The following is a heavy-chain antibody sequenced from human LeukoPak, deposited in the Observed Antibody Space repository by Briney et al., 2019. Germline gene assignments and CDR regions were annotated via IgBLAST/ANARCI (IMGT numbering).Heavy chain of an antibody. CDR2: IYTSGST. V-gene: IGHV4-4*09. CDR1: GGSISSYY. Sequence: KASETLSLTCTVSGGSISSYYWSWIRQPPGKGLEWIGYIYTSGSTNYNPSLKSRVTISVDTSKNQFSLKLSPVTAADTAVYYCARGPCSSTSCYGGVYYYYGMDVWGQGTTVTVSS. J-gene: IGHJ6*02. D-gene: IGHD2-2*01. CDR3: ARGPCSSTSCYGGVYYYYGMDV.